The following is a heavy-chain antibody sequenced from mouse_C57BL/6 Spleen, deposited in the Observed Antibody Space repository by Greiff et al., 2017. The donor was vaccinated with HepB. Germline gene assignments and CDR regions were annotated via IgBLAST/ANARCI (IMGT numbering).Heavy chain of an antibody. CDR1: GFTFSSYA. CDR2: ISDGGSYT. V-gene: IGHV5-4*01. Sequence: EVKLVESGGGLVKPGGSLKLSCAASGFTFSSYAMSWVRQTPEKRLEWVATISDGGSYTYYPDNVKGRFTISRDNAKNNLYLQMSHLKSEDTAMYYCARDPYGAYFDYWGQGTTLTGSS. D-gene: IGHD1-1*01. J-gene: IGHJ2*01. CDR3: ARDPYGAYFDY.